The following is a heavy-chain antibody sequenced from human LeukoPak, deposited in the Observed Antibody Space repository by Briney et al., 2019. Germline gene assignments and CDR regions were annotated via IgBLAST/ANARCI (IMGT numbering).Heavy chain of an antibody. CDR1: GFTLSSYE. J-gene: IGHJ6*02. CDR3: ARERGETTVGRYYYYGMDV. CDR2: ISSSGSTI. V-gene: IGHV3-48*03. D-gene: IGHD3-16*01. Sequence: GGSLRLSCAASGFTLSSYEMNWVRQAPGKGLESVSYISSSGSTIYYADSVKGRFTISRDNAKNSLYLQMNSLRAEDTAVYYCARERGETTVGRYYYYGMDVWGQGTTVTVSS.